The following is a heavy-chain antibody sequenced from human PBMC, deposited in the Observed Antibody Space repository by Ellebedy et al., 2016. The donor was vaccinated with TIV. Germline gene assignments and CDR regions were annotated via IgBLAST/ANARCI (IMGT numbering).Heavy chain of an antibody. CDR2: INPNSGGT. D-gene: IGHD6-19*01. CDR1: GYTFTGYY. J-gene: IGHJ6*02. CDR3: ARGASSGWYGMDV. Sequence: ASVKVSCKASGYTFTGYYMHWVRQAPGQGLEWMGWINPNSGGTNYAQKFQDRVTMTRDTSINTAYMELSRLRSGDTALYYCARGASSGWYGMDVWGQGTTVTVSS. V-gene: IGHV1-2*02.